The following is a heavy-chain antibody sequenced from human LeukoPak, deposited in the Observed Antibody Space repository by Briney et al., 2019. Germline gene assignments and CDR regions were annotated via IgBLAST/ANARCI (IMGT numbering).Heavy chain of an antibody. D-gene: IGHD3-9*01. J-gene: IGHJ4*01. CDR1: GGSFSGYY. Sequence: SETLSLTCAVYGGSFSGYYWSWIRQPPGKGLEWIGEINHSGSTNYNPSLESRVTISVDTSKNQFSLKLSSVTAVDTAVYYCARGNYDILTGYYVDFDYWGQGTLVTVSS. CDR2: INHSGST. V-gene: IGHV4-34*01. CDR3: ARGNYDILTGYYVDFDY.